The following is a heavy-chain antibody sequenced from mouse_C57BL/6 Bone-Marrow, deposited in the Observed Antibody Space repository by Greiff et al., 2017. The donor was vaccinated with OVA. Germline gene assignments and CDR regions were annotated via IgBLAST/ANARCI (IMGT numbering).Heavy chain of an antibody. V-gene: IGHV1-78*01. J-gene: IGHJ4*01. CDR1: GYTFPDHT. D-gene: IGHD1-1*01. CDR2: IYPRDGST. Sequence: VQLVESDAELLKPGASVKISCKVSGYTFPDHTIHWLKQRPEQGLVWIGYIYPRDGSTKYTEKFKGKATLTADKSSSTAYMQLNSLTSEDAAFYFCASYGDYWGQGTSVTVSS. CDR3: ASYGDY.